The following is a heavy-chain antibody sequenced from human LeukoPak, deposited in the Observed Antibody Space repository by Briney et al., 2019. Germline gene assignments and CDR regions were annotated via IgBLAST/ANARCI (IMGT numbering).Heavy chain of an antibody. V-gene: IGHV3-23*01. CDR2: ISGSGGST. CDR3: AKRVVMPYYFDY. D-gene: IGHD3-3*01. CDR1: GFTFSSYA. Sequence: GGTLRLSCAASGFTFSSYAMSWVRQAPGKGLEWVSVISGSGGSTYYADSVKGRFTISRDNSKNTMYLQMNSLRAEDTAIYYCAKRVVMPYYFDYWGQGTLVTVSP. J-gene: IGHJ4*02.